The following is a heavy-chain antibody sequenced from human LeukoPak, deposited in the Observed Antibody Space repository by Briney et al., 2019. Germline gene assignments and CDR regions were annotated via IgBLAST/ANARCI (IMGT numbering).Heavy chain of an antibody. J-gene: IGHJ6*04. Sequence: GRSLRLSCAASGFTFSSYAMHWVRQAPGKGLECVAVISYDGSNKYYADSVKGRFTISRDNSKNTLYLQMNSLRAEDTAVYYCAKDLRKVNTRYYYYYGMDVWGKGTTVTVSS. V-gene: IGHV3-30*18. CDR3: AKDLRKVNTRYYYYYGMDV. CDR1: GFTFSSYA. CDR2: ISYDGSNK. D-gene: IGHD1/OR15-1a*01.